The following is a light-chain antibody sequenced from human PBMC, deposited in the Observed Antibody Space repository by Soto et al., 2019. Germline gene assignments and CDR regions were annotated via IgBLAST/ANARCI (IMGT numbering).Light chain of an antibody. Sequence: EIVLTQSPGTLSLSPGERATLSCRASQSVSSSYLAWYRHKPGQAPRLLIYGASSRATGIPDRFSGSGSGTDFTLTISRLEPEDFAVYYCQQYGRSPPSLTFGGGTKVEIK. CDR3: QQYGRSPPSLT. CDR1: QSVSSSY. V-gene: IGKV3-20*01. J-gene: IGKJ4*01. CDR2: GAS.